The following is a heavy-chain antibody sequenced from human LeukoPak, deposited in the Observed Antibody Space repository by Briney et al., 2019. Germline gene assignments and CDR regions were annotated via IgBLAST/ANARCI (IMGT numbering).Heavy chain of an antibody. CDR3: ARDLGGYDSSGWYDFYYFAY. CDR1: GFTFSSYS. Sequence: PGGSLRLSCEASGFTFSSYSMNWVRQAPGKGLEWVSSISSSSSYIYYADSVKGRFTISRDNAKNSLYLQMNSLRAEDTAVYYCARDLGGYDSSGWYDFYYFAYWGQGTLVTVSS. D-gene: IGHD6-19*01. J-gene: IGHJ4*02. CDR2: ISSSSSYI. V-gene: IGHV3-21*01.